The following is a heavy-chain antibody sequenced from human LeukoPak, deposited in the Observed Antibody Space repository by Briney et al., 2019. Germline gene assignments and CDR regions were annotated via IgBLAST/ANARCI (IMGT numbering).Heavy chain of an antibody. Sequence: GGSLRLSCAASGFTFNSYGMHWVRQAPGKGLEWVAFIRYDGSDKYYADSVKGRLTISGDNSKNTLYLQMSSLRAEDTAVYYCAKGSYYCSSSSCPQYYYYMDVWGKGTTVTVSS. J-gene: IGHJ6*03. CDR2: IRYDGSDK. D-gene: IGHD2-2*01. CDR3: AKGSYYCSSSSCPQYYYYMDV. V-gene: IGHV3-30*02. CDR1: GFTFNSYG.